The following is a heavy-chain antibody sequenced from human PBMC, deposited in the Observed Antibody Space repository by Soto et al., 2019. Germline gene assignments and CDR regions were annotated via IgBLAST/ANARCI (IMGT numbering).Heavy chain of an antibody. CDR1: GFTFSSYS. D-gene: IGHD3-10*01. J-gene: IGHJ6*02. V-gene: IGHV3-21*01. CDR3: ARDQFTMVRGVRDIYGMDV. Sequence: GGSLRLSCAASGFTFSSYSMNWVRQAPGKGLEWVSSISSSSSYIYYADSVKGRFTISRDNAKNSLYLQMNSLRAEDTAVYYCARDQFTMVRGVRDIYGMDVWGQGTTVTVSS. CDR2: ISSSSSYI.